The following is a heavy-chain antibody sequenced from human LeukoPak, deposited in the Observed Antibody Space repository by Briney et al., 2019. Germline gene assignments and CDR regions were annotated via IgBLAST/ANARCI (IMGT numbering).Heavy chain of an antibody. Sequence: GGSLRLSCAASGFTFSSYWMSWVRQAPGKGLVWVSHINRDGSTTYYADSVKGRFTISRDNAKNTLYLQMNSLRAEDTAVYYCAMDAAVKDSWGQGTLVTVSS. J-gene: IGHJ4*02. CDR2: INRDGSTT. V-gene: IGHV3-74*01. D-gene: IGHD4-17*01. CDR1: GFTFSSYW. CDR3: AMDAAVKDS.